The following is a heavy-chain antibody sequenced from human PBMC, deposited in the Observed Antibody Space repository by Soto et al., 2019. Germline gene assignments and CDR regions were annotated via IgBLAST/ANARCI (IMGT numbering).Heavy chain of an antibody. J-gene: IGHJ4*02. CDR1: GFRFTDYW. D-gene: IGHD2-15*01. CDR2: IYTGDSDS. V-gene: IGHV5-51*01. CDR3: GRLGAGGLRLFEH. Sequence: EVQLVQSGAEVRKPGESLKISCKGSGFRFTDYWIGWVRQMPGKGLVWMGIIYTGDSDSRYSPSFQGQVTISVDKSISTGYLQWSSLKASDSAMYYCGRLGAGGLRLFEHWGQGTLVTDS.